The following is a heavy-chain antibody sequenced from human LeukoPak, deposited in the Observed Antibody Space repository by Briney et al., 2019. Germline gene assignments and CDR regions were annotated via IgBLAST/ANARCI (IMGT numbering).Heavy chain of an antibody. V-gene: IGHV4-34*01. Sequence: SETLSLTCAVYGGSFSGYYWSWIRQPPGKGLEWIGEINHSGSTNYNPSLKSRVTISVDTSKNQFSLKLSSVTAADTAVYYCASLGYCSSTSCYTGGYYYGMDVRGQGTTVTVSS. J-gene: IGHJ6*02. D-gene: IGHD2-2*02. CDR3: ASLGYCSSTSCYTGGYYYGMDV. CDR2: INHSGST. CDR1: GGSFSGYY.